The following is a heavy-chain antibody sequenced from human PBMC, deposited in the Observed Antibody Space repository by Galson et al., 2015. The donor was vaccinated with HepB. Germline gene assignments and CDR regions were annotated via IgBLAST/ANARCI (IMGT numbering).Heavy chain of an antibody. V-gene: IGHV3-23*01. CDR3: AKIISAAGTGS. D-gene: IGHD6-13*01. CDR1: GFTFSSYA. J-gene: IGHJ4*02. Sequence: SLRLSCAASGFTFSSYAMTWVRQAPGKGLEWVSSISGSGGDTYYADAVKGRLTISRDNSKNTLYLQMNSLRAEDTAIYYCAKIISAAGTGSWGQGTLVTVSS. CDR2: ISGSGGDT.